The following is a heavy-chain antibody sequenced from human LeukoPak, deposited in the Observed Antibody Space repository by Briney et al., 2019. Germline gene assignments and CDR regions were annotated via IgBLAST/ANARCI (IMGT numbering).Heavy chain of an antibody. Sequence: AGCLRLSCAASGFNFSSYAMHWVRQAPGKGLEYVLALNSNGGNTSRANSVKGRFTISTDNSKNTLYLQMGSLRAEDMAVYYCARDTTKHTYYDFWSGYGDYYYGMDVWGQGTTVTVSS. CDR3: ARDTTKHTYYDFWSGYGDYYYGMDV. D-gene: IGHD3-3*01. CDR1: GFNFSSYA. J-gene: IGHJ6*02. V-gene: IGHV3-64*01. CDR2: LNSNGGNT.